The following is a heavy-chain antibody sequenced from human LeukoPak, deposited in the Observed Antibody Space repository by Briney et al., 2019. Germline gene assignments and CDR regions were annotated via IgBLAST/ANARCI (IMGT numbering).Heavy chain of an antibody. D-gene: IGHD2-15*01. Sequence: GGSLRLSCAASGLTVSSNFMNWVRQAPGRGLEWVSVIYRGGNTYYADSVKGRFTISRDDSKNTVYLQMNSLRVEDTAVYYCARDRTPHSLWLDPWGQGTLVIVSS. CDR3: ARDRTPHSLWLDP. CDR2: IYRGGNT. V-gene: IGHV3-53*01. J-gene: IGHJ5*02. CDR1: GLTVSSNF.